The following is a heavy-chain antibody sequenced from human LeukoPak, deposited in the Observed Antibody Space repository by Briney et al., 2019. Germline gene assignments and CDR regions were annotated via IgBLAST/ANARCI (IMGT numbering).Heavy chain of an antibody. V-gene: IGHV4-34*01. D-gene: IGHD6-6*01. CDR2: INHSGST. CDR1: GGSFSGYY. Sequence: SETLSLTCAVYGGSFSGYYWSWIRQPPGKGLEWIGEINHSGSTNYNPSLKSRVAISVDTSKNQFSLKLSSVTAADTAVYYCARVRQLVGIYYYYYYMDVWGKGTTVTVSS. CDR3: ARVRQLVGIYYYYYYMDV. J-gene: IGHJ6*03.